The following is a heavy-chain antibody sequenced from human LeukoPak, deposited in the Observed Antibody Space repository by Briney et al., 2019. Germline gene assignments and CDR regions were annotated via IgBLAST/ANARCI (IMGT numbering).Heavy chain of an antibody. CDR3: ASPRDGYNYMNY. CDR2: INGDGTTT. D-gene: IGHD5-24*01. J-gene: IGHJ4*02. V-gene: IGHV3-74*01. CDR1: GFTFSSYW. Sequence: GGSLRLSCAASGFTFSSYWMHWVRQAPGKGLVWVSRINGDGTTTSYADSVKGRFTISRDSAKNTLYLQMNSLRAEDTAVYYCASPRDGYNYMNYWGQGTLVTVSS.